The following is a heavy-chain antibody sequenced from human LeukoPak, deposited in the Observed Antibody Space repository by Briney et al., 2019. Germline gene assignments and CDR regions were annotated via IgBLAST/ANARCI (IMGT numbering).Heavy chain of an antibody. CDR2: IIPIFGTA. J-gene: IGHJ6*02. CDR1: GGTFSSYA. Sequence: SVKVSCKASGGTFSSYAISWVRQAPGQGLEWMGGIIPIFGTANYAQKFQGRVTITADESTSTAYMELCSLRSEDTAVYYCARDWIQLWLSRYYYYGMDVWGQGTTVTASS. V-gene: IGHV1-69*13. CDR3: ARDWIQLWLSRYYYYGMDV. D-gene: IGHD5-18*01.